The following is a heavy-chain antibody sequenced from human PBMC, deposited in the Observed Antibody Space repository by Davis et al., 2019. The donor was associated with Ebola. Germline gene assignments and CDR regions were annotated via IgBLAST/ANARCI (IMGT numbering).Heavy chain of an antibody. CDR1: GGTIRSLY. CDR2: IYYSGST. CDR3: AKGIDSSSWYGYAMDV. V-gene: IGHV4-59*11. J-gene: IGHJ6*02. Sequence: GSLRLSCTVSGGTIRSLYWSWIRQPPGKGLEWIGYIYYSGSTNYNPSLKIRVTISVDTSKNQFSLKLSSLTAAVTAVYYCAKGIDSSSWYGYAMDVWGQGTTVTVSS. D-gene: IGHD6-13*01.